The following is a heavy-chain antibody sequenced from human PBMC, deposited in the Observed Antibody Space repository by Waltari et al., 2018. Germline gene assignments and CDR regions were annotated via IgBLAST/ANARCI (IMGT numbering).Heavy chain of an antibody. D-gene: IGHD3-9*01. CDR1: GVPVASRSFY. V-gene: IGHV4-39*01. CDR3: ARQWIDGLLTDYYNPWDS. Sequence: QLPESGPGLVKPSETPSLTCTVSGVPVASRSFYWGWIRQPPGRGLEWMGNVDYRGNIHYNPSLKSRLAMSVDTSENQVSLRLSSVTAADTAVYYCARQWIDGLLTDYYNPWDSWGRGTPVIVSS. CDR2: VDYRGNI. J-gene: IGHJ4*02.